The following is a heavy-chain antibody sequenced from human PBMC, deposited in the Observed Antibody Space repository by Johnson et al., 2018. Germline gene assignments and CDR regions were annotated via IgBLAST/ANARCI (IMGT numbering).Heavy chain of an antibody. CDR3: ARGRGTGSYSQAYLDH. J-gene: IGHJ1*01. CDR1: GCSISSYY. V-gene: IGHV4-59*01. Sequence: QVQLQESGPGLVKPSDTLSLMCTVSGCSISSYYYHWIRQSPGKGLEWIGYMYHSGGTNYNPSLNGRVTISLDTSKDQFSLKLSSVTAADTAVYYWARGRGTGSYSQAYLDHWGQGTLVTVSS. CDR2: MYHSGGT. D-gene: IGHD3-3*02.